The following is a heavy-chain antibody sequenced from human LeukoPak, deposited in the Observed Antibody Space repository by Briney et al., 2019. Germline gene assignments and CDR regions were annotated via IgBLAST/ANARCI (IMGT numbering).Heavy chain of an antibody. J-gene: IGHJ4*02. CDR2: INSDGSST. D-gene: IGHD3-22*01. V-gene: IGHV3-74*01. Sequence: GGSLRLSCAASGFTFSSYWLHWVRQAPGKGLVWVSRINSDGSSTSYADSVKGRFTISRDNAKNTLYLQTNSLRAEDTAVYYCARDSSGRLFDYWGQGTLVTVSS. CDR1: GFTFSSYW. CDR3: ARDSSGRLFDY.